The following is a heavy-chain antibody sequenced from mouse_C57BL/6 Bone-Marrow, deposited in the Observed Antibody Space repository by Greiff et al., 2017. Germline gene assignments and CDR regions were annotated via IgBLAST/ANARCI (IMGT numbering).Heavy chain of an antibody. CDR2: IHPNSGST. CDR3: ARSGYYDAMDY. V-gene: IGHV1-64*01. CDR1: GYTFTSYW. Sequence: VKLQQPGAELVKPGASVKLSCKASGYTFTSYWMHWVKQRPGQGLEWIGMIHPNSGSTNYNEKFKSKATLTVDKSSSTAYMQLSSLTSEDSAVYYCARSGYYDAMDYWGQGTSVTVSS. J-gene: IGHJ4*01. D-gene: IGHD2-2*01.